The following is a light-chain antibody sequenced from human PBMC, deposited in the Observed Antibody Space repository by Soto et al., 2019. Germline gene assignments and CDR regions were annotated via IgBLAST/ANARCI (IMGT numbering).Light chain of an antibody. Sequence: DIQMTQSPSTLSASVGDRVTITCRASQSLSRWLAWYQQKPGKAPKLLIYDASILESGVPSRFSGNGSGTDFTLTISRLEPEDFAVYYCQQYGSSPLTFGGGTKVEIK. J-gene: IGKJ4*01. CDR2: DAS. CDR1: QSLSRW. V-gene: IGKV1-5*01. CDR3: QQYGSSPLT.